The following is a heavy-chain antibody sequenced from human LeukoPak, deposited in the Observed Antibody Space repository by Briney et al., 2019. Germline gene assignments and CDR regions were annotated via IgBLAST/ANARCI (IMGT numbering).Heavy chain of an antibody. D-gene: IGHD2-2*01. Sequence: SETLSLTCTVSGGSISSYYWSWIRQPPGKGLEWIGYIYYSGSTNYNPSLKSRVTISVDTSKNQFSLKLSSVTAADTAVYYCARTYCSSTSCYGLFWFDPWGQGTLVTVSS. V-gene: IGHV4-59*08. J-gene: IGHJ5*02. CDR3: ARTYCSSTSCYGLFWFDP. CDR2: IYYSGST. CDR1: GGSISSYY.